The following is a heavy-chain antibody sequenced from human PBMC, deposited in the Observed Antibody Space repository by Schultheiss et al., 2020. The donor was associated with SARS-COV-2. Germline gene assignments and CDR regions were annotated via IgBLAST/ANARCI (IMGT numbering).Heavy chain of an antibody. CDR2: LSFDGNSK. CDR3: AREDIRDFWSGYYRGNWFDP. Sequence: GGSLRLSCTASGFIFSSYGMHWVRQAPGKGLEWVAVLSFDGNSKYHADSVKGRFTISRDNSKNTLYLQMNSLRAEDTAVYYCAREDIRDFWSGYYRGNWFDPWGQGTLVTVSS. V-gene: IGHV3-30*03. CDR1: GFIFSSYG. J-gene: IGHJ5*02. D-gene: IGHD3-3*01.